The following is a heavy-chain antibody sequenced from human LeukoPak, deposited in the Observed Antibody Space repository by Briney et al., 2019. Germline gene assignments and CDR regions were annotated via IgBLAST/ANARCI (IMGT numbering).Heavy chain of an antibody. CDR1: GFTFSDYG. D-gene: IGHD3-3*01. J-gene: IGHJ4*02. V-gene: IGHV3-33*01. CDR2: IYSDGSNK. CDR3: TRDLKSGYMDS. Sequence: PGKSLRLSCAASGFTFSDYGIHWVSQAPGKGLEWVGVIYSDGSNKYFIDSVKGRFTISRDDSKNTVFLQMNSLRVDDTSVYYCTRDLKSGYMDSWGQGTLVTVSS.